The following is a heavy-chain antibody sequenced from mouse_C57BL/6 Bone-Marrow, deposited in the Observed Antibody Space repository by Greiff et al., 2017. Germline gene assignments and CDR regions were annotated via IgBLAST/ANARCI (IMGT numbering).Heavy chain of an antibody. V-gene: IGHV5-17*01. D-gene: IGHD1-1*01. CDR3: ASSIYYYGWFAY. CDR1: GFTFSDYG. CDR2: ISSGSSTI. J-gene: IGHJ3*01. Sequence: EVQGVESGGGLVKPGGSLKLSCAASGFTFSDYGMHWVRQAPEKGLEWVAYISSGSSTIYYADTVKGRFTLSRDNAKNTLYLQMTSLRSEDTAMYYCASSIYYYGWFAYWGQGTLVTVSA.